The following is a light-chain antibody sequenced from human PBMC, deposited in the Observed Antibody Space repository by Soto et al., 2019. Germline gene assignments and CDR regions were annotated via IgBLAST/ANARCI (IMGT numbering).Light chain of an antibody. CDR3: MQALHTPRT. Sequence: DIVMTQSPLSLSVTPGEPASISCRSSQSLLHSNGNHYLEWYLQKPGQSTQLLINLASIRASGVPDRFSGSGSGTDFTLKISRVEAEDLWLYYCMQALHTPRTFGQGTKV. J-gene: IGKJ1*01. V-gene: IGKV2-28*01. CDR2: LAS. CDR1: QSLLHSNGNHY.